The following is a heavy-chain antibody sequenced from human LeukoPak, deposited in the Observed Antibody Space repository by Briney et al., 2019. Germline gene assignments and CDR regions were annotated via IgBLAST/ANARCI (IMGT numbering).Heavy chain of an antibody. D-gene: IGHD6-19*01. V-gene: IGHV3-9*01. CDR2: ISWNSGSI. Sequence: PGGSLRLSCAASGFTFDDYAMHWVRQAPGKGLEWVSGISWNSGSIGYADSVKGRFTISRDNAKNSLYLQMNSLRAEDTAVYYCARAGREAVAGRQSHYYYYYYMDVWGKGTTVTVSS. J-gene: IGHJ6*03. CDR1: GFTFDDYA. CDR3: ARAGREAVAGRQSHYYYYYYMDV.